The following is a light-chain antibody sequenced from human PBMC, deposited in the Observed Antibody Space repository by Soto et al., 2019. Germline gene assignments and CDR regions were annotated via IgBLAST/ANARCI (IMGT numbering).Light chain of an antibody. CDR3: QQYGSSSYT. Sequence: EIVLTQSPGNLSLSPGERATLSCRASKSVSSTYLAWYQQNPGQAPRLLIYGASSRATGIPDMFSGSGSGTDFTLTISRLEPEDVAVYFCQQYGSSSYTFGQGTKLEIK. J-gene: IGKJ2*01. CDR2: GAS. CDR1: KSVSSTY. V-gene: IGKV3-20*01.